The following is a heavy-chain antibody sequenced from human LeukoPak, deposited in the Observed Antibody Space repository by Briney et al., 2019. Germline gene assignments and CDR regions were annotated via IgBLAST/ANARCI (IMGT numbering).Heavy chain of an antibody. J-gene: IGHJ4*02. D-gene: IGHD1-26*01. CDR2: IYYSGST. Sequence: PSETLSLTCTVSGGSISSSSYYWGWIRQPPGKGLEWIGNIYYSGSTYYNPSLKSRVTISVDTSKNQFSLKLSSVTAADTAVYYCAAPVVGATGYFDYWGQGTLVTVSS. CDR1: GGSISSSSYY. V-gene: IGHV4-39*07. CDR3: AAPVVGATGYFDY.